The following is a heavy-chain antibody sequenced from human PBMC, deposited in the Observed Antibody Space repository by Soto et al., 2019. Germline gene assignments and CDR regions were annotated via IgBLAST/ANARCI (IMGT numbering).Heavy chain of an antibody. Sequence: SETLSLTCTVSVGSISNYYWTWIRQPAGKGLEWIGRIYTSGSTNYNPSLKSRVTMSVDTSKNQFSLELSSVTAADTAVYYCARDTYCGGDCYYGFLGFDNWGQGTLVTVSS. CDR3: ARDTYCGGDCYYGFLGFDN. V-gene: IGHV4-4*07. D-gene: IGHD2-21*02. CDR1: VGSISNYY. CDR2: IYTSGST. J-gene: IGHJ4*02.